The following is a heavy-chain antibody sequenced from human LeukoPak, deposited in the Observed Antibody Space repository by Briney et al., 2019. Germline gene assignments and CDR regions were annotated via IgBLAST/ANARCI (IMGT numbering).Heavy chain of an antibody. V-gene: IGHV4-30-2*01. Sequence: SQTLSLTCTVSGGSISSGGYYWSWIRQPPGKGLEWIGEINHSGSTNYNPSLKSRVTISVDTSKNQFSLKLSSVTAADTAVYYCARDSPRRYGMDVWGQGTTVTVSS. CDR2: INHSGST. CDR1: GGSISSGGYY. J-gene: IGHJ6*02. CDR3: ARDSPRRYGMDV.